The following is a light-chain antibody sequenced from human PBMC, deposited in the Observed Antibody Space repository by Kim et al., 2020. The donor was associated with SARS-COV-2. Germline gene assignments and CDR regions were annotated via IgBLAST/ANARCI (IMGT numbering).Light chain of an antibody. CDR1: QSVSSSY. J-gene: IGKJ2*01. Sequence: EIVLTQSPGTLSLSPGERATLSCRASQSVSSSYLAWYQQKPGQAPRLLIYGASSRATDIPDRFSGSGSGTDFTLTISRLEPEDFAVYYCQQYAGSPDTFGQGTKLEI. CDR2: GAS. V-gene: IGKV3-20*01. CDR3: QQYAGSPDT.